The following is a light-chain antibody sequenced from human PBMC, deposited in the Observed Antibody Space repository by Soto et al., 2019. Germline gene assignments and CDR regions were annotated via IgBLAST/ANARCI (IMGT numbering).Light chain of an antibody. CDR3: HSYDSSLSGYV. V-gene: IGLV1-40*01. J-gene: IGLJ1*01. CDR2: GNS. CDR1: SSKIGAGYD. Sequence: QSARTQAPSVSGGPGQRVTISCTGSSSKIGAGYDVHSYQQLPGTAPKLLIYGNSNRPSGVPDRFSGSKSGTSASLAITGLQAEDESDYSCHSYDSSLSGYVFGTGSKVTVL.